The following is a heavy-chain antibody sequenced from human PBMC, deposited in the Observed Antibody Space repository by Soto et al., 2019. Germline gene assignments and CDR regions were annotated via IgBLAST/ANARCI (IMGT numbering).Heavy chain of an antibody. CDR1: GFTFSSYA. CDR2: ISGSGGST. J-gene: IGHJ5*02. CDR3: AKVKGVTLRCYYDSSGYYPFDP. V-gene: IGHV3-23*01. Sequence: HPGGSLRLSCAASGFTFSSYAMSWVRQAPGKGLEWVSAISGSGGSTYYADSVKGRFTISRDNSKNTLYLQMNSLRAEDTAVYYCAKVKGVTLRCYYDSSGYYPFDPWGQGTLVTVSS. D-gene: IGHD3-22*01.